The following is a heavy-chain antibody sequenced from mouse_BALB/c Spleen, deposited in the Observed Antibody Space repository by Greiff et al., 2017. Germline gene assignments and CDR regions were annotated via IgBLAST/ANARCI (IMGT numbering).Heavy chain of an antibody. CDR2: IAPGSGST. CDR1: GYTFTSYW. V-gene: IGHV1S41*01. D-gene: IGHD2-1*01. Sequence: DLVKPGASVKLSCKASGYTFTSYWINWIKQRPGQGLEWIGRIAPGSGSTYYNEMFKGKATLTVDTSSSTAYIQLSSLSSEDSAVYFCARDGTEYYFDYWGEGTTLTVSS. CDR3: ARDGTEYYFDY. J-gene: IGHJ2*01.